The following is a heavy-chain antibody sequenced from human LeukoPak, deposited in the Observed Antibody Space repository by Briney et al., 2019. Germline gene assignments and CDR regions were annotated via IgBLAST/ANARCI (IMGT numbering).Heavy chain of an antibody. D-gene: IGHD6-19*01. CDR1: GGSISSYY. V-gene: IGHV4-59*12. J-gene: IGHJ4*02. Sequence: PSETLSLTCTVSGGSISSYYWSWIRQSPGKGLEWIGYIHYSGSTNYNPSLKSRVTISVDTFKKQFSLKMSSVTAADTAVYYCARESGQQWLMKIKGRPFDYWGQGTLVTVSS. CDR3: ARESGQQWLMKIKGRPFDY. CDR2: IHYSGST.